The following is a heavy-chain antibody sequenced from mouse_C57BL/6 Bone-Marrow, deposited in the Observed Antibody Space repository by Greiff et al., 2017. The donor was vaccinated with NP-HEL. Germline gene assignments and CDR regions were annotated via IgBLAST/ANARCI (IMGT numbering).Heavy chain of an antibody. CDR2: IYPGSGNT. V-gene: IGHV1-66*01. D-gene: IGHD2-3*01. Sequence: VQLQQPGPELVKPGASVKISCKASGYSFTSYYIHWVKQRPGQGLEWIGWIYPGSGNTKYNEKFKGKATLTADTSSSTAYMQLSSLTSEDSAVYYCADGYSYYFDYWGQGTTLTVSS. CDR3: ADGYSYYFDY. CDR1: GYSFTSYY. J-gene: IGHJ2*01.